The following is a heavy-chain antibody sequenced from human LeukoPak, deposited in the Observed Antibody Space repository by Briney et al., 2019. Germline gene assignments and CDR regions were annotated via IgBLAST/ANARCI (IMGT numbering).Heavy chain of an antibody. CDR1: GYTFTYRY. J-gene: IGHJ4*02. D-gene: IGHD5-12*01. CDR2: ITPFNGST. Sequence: ASVKVSCKASGYTFTYRYLHWVRQAPGQALEWMGWITPFNGSTNYAQKFQDRVTITRDRSMSTAYMELSSLRSEDTAMYYCARSSGATTAFDYWGQGTLVTVSS. V-gene: IGHV1-45*02. CDR3: ARSSGATTAFDY.